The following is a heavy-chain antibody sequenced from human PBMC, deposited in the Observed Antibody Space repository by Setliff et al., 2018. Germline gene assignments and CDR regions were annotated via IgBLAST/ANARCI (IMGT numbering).Heavy chain of an antibody. CDR1: GDSISSSRYY. CDR2: IYYSGTT. Sequence: PSETLSLTCTVSGDSISSSRYYWAWIRQPPGKGLEWIGNIYYSGTTYSNPSLKSRVTISLDTSKNQFSLSLSSVTAADTAVYYCARMSGFQYMDVWGKGTTV. CDR3: ARMSGFQYMDV. J-gene: IGHJ6*03. D-gene: IGHD3-3*01. V-gene: IGHV4-39*07.